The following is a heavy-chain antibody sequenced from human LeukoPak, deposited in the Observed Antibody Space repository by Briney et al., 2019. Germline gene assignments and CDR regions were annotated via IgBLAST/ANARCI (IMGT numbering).Heavy chain of an antibody. CDR1: GFTFSNAW. Sequence: GGSLRLSCAASGFTFSNAWMSWVRQAPGKGLEWVGRIKSKTDGGTTDYAAPVKGRFTISRDDSKNTLYLQMNSLKTEDTAVYYCTTDLNSSGWYVGYWGQGTVVTVSS. D-gene: IGHD6-19*01. CDR2: IKSKTDGGTT. V-gene: IGHV3-15*01. CDR3: TTDLNSSGWYVGY. J-gene: IGHJ4*02.